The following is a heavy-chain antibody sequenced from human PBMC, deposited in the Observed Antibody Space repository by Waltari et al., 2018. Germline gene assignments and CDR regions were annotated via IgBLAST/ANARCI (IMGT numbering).Heavy chain of an antibody. Sequence: QVQLVQSGAEVKKPGAPVKVSCKVSGYTLTELSMHWVRQAPGKGLAGMGGFDPEDGETIYAQKFQGRVTMTEDTSTDTAYMELSSLRSEDTAVYYCATSNVGRLRLGELSSDDAFDIWGQGTMVTVSS. D-gene: IGHD3-16*02. CDR2: FDPEDGET. J-gene: IGHJ3*02. V-gene: IGHV1-24*01. CDR1: GYTLTELS. CDR3: ATSNVGRLRLGELSSDDAFDI.